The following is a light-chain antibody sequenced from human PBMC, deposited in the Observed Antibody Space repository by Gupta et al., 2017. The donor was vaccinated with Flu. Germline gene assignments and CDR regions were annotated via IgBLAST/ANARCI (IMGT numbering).Light chain of an antibody. CDR2: NNE. CDR3: GAWDDSLRAL. J-gene: IGLJ3*02. Sequence: GRNANIGSNTVSWYLQVPGADPNLLIYNNEQRPSGVPDRVSASKSGTSAALAISGLQSEDEADYFCGAWDDSLRALFGGGTKVTVL. CDR1: NANIGSNT. V-gene: IGLV1-44*01.